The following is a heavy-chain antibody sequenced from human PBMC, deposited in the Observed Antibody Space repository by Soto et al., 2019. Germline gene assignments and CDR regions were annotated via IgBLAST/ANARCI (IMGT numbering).Heavy chain of an antibody. CDR3: VKDDGGYTSTAPH. D-gene: IGHD3-22*01. CDR2: ISGSGDRT. Sequence: EVQLLESGGGLVQPGGSLRLSCAASGITISNYPMSWVRQAPGKGLDWVSGISGSGDRTYYGDSAKGRFTISTDMSKNSRSLQLDSVGVEDTAVYFSVKDDGGYTSTAPHWGPGTLVTVSS. CDR1: GITISNYP. J-gene: IGHJ4*02. V-gene: IGHV3-23*01.